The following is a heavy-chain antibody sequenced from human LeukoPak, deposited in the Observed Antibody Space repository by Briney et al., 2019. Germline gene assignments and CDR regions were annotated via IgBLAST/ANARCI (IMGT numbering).Heavy chain of an antibody. CDR3: AGSVVTAIQDFQH. CDR2: ISGSGGST. D-gene: IGHD2-21*02. J-gene: IGHJ1*01. Sequence: HPGASLRLSCAASGFTFSSYAMSWVRQAPGKGLEWVSAISGSGGSTYYADSVKGRFTISRDNSKNTLYLQMNSLRAEDTAVYYCAGSVVTAIQDFQHWGQGTLVTVSS. CDR1: GFTFSSYA. V-gene: IGHV3-23*01.